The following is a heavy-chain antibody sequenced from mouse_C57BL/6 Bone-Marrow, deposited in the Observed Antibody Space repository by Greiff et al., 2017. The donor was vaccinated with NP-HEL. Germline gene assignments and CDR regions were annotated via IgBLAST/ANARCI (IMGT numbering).Heavy chain of an antibody. D-gene: IGHD1-1*01. CDR1: GYTFTSYT. J-gene: IGHJ1*03. CDR3: ARGGFYYGSSYVGYFDV. CDR2: INPSSGYT. Sequence: QVHVKQSGAELARPGASVKMSCKASGYTFTSYTMHWVKQRPGQGLEWIGYINPSSGYTKYNQKFKDKATLTADKSSSTAYMQLSSLTSEDSAVYYCARGGFYYGSSYVGYFDVWGTGTTVTVSS. V-gene: IGHV1-4*01.